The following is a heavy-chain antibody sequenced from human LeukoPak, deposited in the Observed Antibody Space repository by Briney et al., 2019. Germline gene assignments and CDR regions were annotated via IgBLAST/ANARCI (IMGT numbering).Heavy chain of an antibody. V-gene: IGHV4-39*07. CDR1: GGSISSSSYY. CDR3: ARGQWLGPDY. CDR2: IYYSGST. D-gene: IGHD6-19*01. J-gene: IGHJ4*02. Sequence: PSETLSLTCTVSGGSISSSSYYWGWFRQPPGKGLEWIGNIYYSGSTYYNPSLKSRVTISVDTSKNQFSLKLSSVTAADTAVYYCARGQWLGPDYWGQGTLVTVSS.